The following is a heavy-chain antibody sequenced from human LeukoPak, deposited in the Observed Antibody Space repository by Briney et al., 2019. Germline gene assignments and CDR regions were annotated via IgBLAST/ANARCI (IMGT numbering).Heavy chain of an antibody. J-gene: IGHJ4*02. D-gene: IGHD6-13*01. Sequence: PSQTLSLTCTVSGGSISSSGYYWSWIRQHPGKGLEWIGYIYYSGSTYYNPSLKSRVTISVDTSKNQFSLKLSSVTAADTAAYYCAREYSSSWYVRGLSPYYFDYWGQGTLVTVSS. CDR1: GGSISSSGYY. V-gene: IGHV4-31*03. CDR2: IYYSGST. CDR3: AREYSSSWYVRGLSPYYFDY.